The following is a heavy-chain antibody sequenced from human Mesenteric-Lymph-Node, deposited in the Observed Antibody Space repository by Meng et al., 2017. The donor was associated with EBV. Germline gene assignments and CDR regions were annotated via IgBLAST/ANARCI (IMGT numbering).Heavy chain of an antibody. V-gene: IGHV4-34*01. CDR2: INHSGST. D-gene: IGHD6-13*01. CDR1: GGSFSGYY. CDR3: ARKEQQLVHYFDY. J-gene: IGHJ4*02. Sequence: QVQLQQGGAGLLKPSETLSLTCAGYGGSFSGYYWSWIRQPPGKGLEWIGEINHSGSTNYNPSLKSRVTISVDTSKNQFSLKLSSVTAADTAVYYCARKEQQLVHYFDYWGQGTLVTVSS.